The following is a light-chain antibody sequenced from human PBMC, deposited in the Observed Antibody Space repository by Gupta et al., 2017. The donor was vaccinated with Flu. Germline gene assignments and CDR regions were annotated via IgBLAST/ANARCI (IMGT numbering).Light chain of an antibody. V-gene: IGKV2-30*01. Sequence: DVVMTQSPLSLPVALGQPASISCRSSQGLVYSDGNTYLHWFQQRPGQSPRRLIHQVSHRESGVPDRFSGSGSGTDFTLKISRVEAEDVGIYFCMQGAHWPWAFGQGTTVEIK. CDR3: MQGAHWPWA. CDR2: QVS. J-gene: IGKJ1*01. CDR1: QGLVYSDGNTY.